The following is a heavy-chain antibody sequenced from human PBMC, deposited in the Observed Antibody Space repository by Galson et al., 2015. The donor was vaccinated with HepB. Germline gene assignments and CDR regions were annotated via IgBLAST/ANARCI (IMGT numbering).Heavy chain of an antibody. V-gene: IGHV1-69*13. Sequence: SVKVSCKASGGTFSSYAISWVRQAPGQGLEWMGGIIPIFGTANYAQKFQGRVTITADESTSTAYMELSSLRSEDTAVYYCASRYSGSYPYGDYYFDYWGQGALVTVSS. CDR2: IIPIFGTA. J-gene: IGHJ4*02. CDR1: GGTFSSYA. D-gene: IGHD1-26*01. CDR3: ASRYSGSYPYGDYYFDY.